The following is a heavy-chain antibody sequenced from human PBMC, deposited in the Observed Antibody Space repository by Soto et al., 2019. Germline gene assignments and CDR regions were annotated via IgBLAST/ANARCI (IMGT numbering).Heavy chain of an antibody. CDR2: VWYDGGNK. D-gene: IGHD5-12*01. Sequence: QVQLVESGGGVVQPGRSLRLSCAASGFTFSSYGMHWVRQAPGKGLEWVALVWYDGGNKYYADSVKGRFTISRDNSKNTLYLQMNSLRDEGTAVYYCVRAAGYSGNDYVYYYGMDVWGQGTTVTVSS. J-gene: IGHJ6*02. CDR1: GFTFSSYG. V-gene: IGHV3-33*01. CDR3: VRAAGYSGNDYVYYYGMDV.